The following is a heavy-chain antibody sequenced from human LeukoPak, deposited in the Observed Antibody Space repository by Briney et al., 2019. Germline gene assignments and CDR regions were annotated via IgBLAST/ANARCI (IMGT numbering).Heavy chain of an antibody. J-gene: IGHJ5*02. V-gene: IGHV1-8*01. D-gene: IGHD2-15*01. CDR2: MNPNSGNT. CDR1: GYTFTSYD. CDR3: ARQLAGSGSWQRDWFDP. Sequence: SVKVSCKASGYTFTSYDINWVRQATGQGLEWMGWMNPNSGNTGYAQKFQGRVTMTRNTSISTAYMELSSLRSEDTAVYYCARQLAGSGSWQRDWFDPWGQGTLVTVSS.